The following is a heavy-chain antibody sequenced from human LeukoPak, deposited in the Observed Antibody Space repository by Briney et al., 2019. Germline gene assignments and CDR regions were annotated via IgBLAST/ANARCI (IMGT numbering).Heavy chain of an antibody. CDR1: GFTFSSYA. V-gene: IGHV3-23*01. Sequence: GGSLRLSCAASGFTFSSYAMSWVRQAPGKGLEWVSAISGSGGSTYYADSVEGRFTISRDNSKNTLYLQMNSLRAEDTAVYYCAREGSGYYYADYWGQGTLVTVSS. CDR2: ISGSGGST. D-gene: IGHD3-22*01. J-gene: IGHJ4*02. CDR3: AREGSGYYYADY.